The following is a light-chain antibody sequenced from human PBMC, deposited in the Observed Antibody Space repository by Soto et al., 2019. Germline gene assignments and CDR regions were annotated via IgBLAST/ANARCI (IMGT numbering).Light chain of an antibody. V-gene: IGKV1-39*01. CDR2: AAS. CDR3: QQSYSTLYT. J-gene: IGKJ2*01. Sequence: DIQMTQSPSSLSASVGDRVTITCRASQSISSYLNWYQQKPGKAPKLLIYAASSLQSGVPSRFSGSGSGTDFTLTISSLQPEDFATYYCQQSYSTLYTFGQATKLAIK. CDR1: QSISSY.